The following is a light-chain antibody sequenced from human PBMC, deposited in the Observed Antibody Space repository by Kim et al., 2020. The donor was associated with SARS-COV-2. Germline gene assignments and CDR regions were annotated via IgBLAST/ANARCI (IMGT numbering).Light chain of an antibody. V-gene: IGLV3-9*01. J-gene: IGLJ2*01. CDR2: RDR. CDR3: QVWDSGVI. Sequence: SYELTQPLSVSVALGQTARITCGGSNIERRTVNWYQQKPGQAPFLVIYRDRTRPSGIPERFPGSNSGNTATLTISSAQVADEADYYCQVWDSGVIFGGGTQLTVL. CDR1: NIERRT.